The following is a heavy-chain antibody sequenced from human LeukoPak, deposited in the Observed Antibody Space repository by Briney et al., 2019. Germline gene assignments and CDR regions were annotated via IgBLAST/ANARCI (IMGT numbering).Heavy chain of an antibody. Sequence: ASVKVSCKASGYTFTGYYMHWVRQAPGQGLEWMGWISAYNGNTNYAQKLQGRVTMTTDTSTSTAYMELRSLRSDDTAVYYCARDNVIAMDVWGQGTTVTVSS. CDR3: ARDNVIAMDV. V-gene: IGHV1-18*04. D-gene: IGHD3-22*01. CDR2: ISAYNGNT. CDR1: GYTFTGYY. J-gene: IGHJ6*02.